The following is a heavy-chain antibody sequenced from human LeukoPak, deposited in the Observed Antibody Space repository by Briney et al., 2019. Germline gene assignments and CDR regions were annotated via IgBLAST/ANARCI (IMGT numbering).Heavy chain of an antibody. V-gene: IGHV1-8*03. Sequence: GASVKVSCKASGYTFTSYDINWVRQATGQGLEWMGWMNPNSGNTGYAQKFQGRVTITRNTSISTAYMELSSLRSEDTAVYYCARVIGFWNGWEFDYWGQGTLVTVSS. CDR2: MNPNSGNT. CDR3: ARVIGFWNGWEFDY. CDR1: GYTFTSYD. D-gene: IGHD3-3*01. J-gene: IGHJ4*02.